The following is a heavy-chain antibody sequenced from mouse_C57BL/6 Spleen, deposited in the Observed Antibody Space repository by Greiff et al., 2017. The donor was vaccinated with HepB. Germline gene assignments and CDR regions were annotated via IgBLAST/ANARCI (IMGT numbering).Heavy chain of an antibody. J-gene: IGHJ4*01. D-gene: IGHD1-1*01. CDR1: GYAFSSSW. Sequence: QVQLQQSGPELVKPGASVKISCKASGYAFSSSWMNWVKQRPGKGLEWIGRIYPGDGDTNYNGKLKGKATLTADKSSSTAYMQLSSLTSEDSAVYFCASSSSYRDAMDYWGQGTSVTVSS. V-gene: IGHV1-82*01. CDR2: IYPGDGDT. CDR3: ASSSSYRDAMDY.